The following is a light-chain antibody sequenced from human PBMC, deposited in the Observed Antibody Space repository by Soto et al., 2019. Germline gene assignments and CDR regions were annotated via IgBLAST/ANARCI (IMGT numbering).Light chain of an antibody. Sequence: EIVLTQSPGTLSLSPGERATLSCRASQSVSSGYLAWYQQQPGQAPRLLIYGASSRATGIPDRFSGSGSGTDFTLTISRLEPEDFAVYYCQQYASFRSFGQGTKVEIK. J-gene: IGKJ1*01. CDR3: QQYASFRS. CDR2: GAS. CDR1: QSVSSGY. V-gene: IGKV3-20*01.